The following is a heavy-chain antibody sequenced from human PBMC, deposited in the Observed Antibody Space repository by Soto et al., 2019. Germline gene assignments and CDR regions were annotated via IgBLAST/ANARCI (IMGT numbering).Heavy chain of an antibody. J-gene: IGHJ4*02. CDR2: IKEDGSEK. CDR1: GFTLGCYW. Sequence: GGSLRLSCAASGFTLGCYWMSWVRQAPGKGLEWVANIKEDGSEKYYVDPVKGRFTISRDNAKNSLYLQMNNLRVEDTAVYYCAGDCSGGDCYYWGQGTVVTVSS. D-gene: IGHD2-21*02. CDR3: AGDCSGGDCYY. V-gene: IGHV3-7*01.